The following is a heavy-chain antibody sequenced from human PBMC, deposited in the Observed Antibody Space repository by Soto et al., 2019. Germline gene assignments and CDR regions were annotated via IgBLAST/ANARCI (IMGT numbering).Heavy chain of an antibody. Sequence: GGSLRLSCAASGFTFSSYAMHWVRQAPGKGLEWVAVISYDGSNKYYADSVKGRFTISRDNAKNTLYLQMNSLRAEDTAVYYCARDSSSWPDAFDIWGQGTMVTVSS. CDR3: ARDSSSWPDAFDI. CDR2: ISYDGSNK. J-gene: IGHJ3*02. CDR1: GFTFSSYA. V-gene: IGHV3-30*04. D-gene: IGHD6-13*01.